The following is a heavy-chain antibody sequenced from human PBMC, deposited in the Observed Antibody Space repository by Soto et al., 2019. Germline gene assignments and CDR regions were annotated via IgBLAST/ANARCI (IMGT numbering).Heavy chain of an antibody. V-gene: IGHV3-53*04. D-gene: IGHD3-3*01. J-gene: IGHJ6*03. CDR3: ARAGDRYDFWSGSTYYMDV. CDR2: IYSGGST. Sequence: EVQLVASGGGLVQPGGSLRLSCAASGFTVSSNYMSWVRQAPGKGLEWVSVIYSGGSTYYADSVKGRFTISRHNSKNTLYLQMNSLRAEDTAVYYCARAGDRYDFWSGSTYYMDVWGKGTTVTVSS. CDR1: GFTVSSNY.